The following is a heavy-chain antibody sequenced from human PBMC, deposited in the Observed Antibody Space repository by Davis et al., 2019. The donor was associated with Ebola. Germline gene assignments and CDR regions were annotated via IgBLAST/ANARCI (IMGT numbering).Heavy chain of an antibody. CDR1: GGSISSYY. V-gene: IGHV4-39*07. Sequence: MPSATLSLTCTVSGGSISSYYWGWIRQLPGKGLEWIGSIYYSGSTYYNPSLKSRVTISVDTSKNQFSLKLSSVTAADTAVYYCARARGSGAWFDPWGQGTLVTVSS. CDR2: IYYSGST. CDR3: ARARGSGAWFDP. J-gene: IGHJ5*02. D-gene: IGHD3-10*01.